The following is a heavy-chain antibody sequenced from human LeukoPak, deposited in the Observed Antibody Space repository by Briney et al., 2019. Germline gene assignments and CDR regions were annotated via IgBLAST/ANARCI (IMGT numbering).Heavy chain of an antibody. J-gene: IGHJ4*02. CDR2: INPNSGGT. Sequence: GASVKVSCKASGYTFSGYYMHWVRQAPGQGLEWMGWINPNSGGTNYAQKFQGWVTMTRDTSISTAYMELSRLRSDDTAVYYCAREYSVAGTSSFDYWGQGTLVTVSS. V-gene: IGHV1-2*04. D-gene: IGHD6-19*01. CDR3: AREYSVAGTSSFDY. CDR1: GYTFSGYY.